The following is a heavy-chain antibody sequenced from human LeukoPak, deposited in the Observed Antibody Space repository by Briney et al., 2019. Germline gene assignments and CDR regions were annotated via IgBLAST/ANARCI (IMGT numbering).Heavy chain of an antibody. J-gene: IGHJ4*02. CDR1: GFTFSSYG. CDR3: AKDSSGWYDY. D-gene: IGHD6-19*01. Sequence: GGSLRLSCAASGFTFSSYGMHWVRQAPGKGLEWVAVISYDGSNKYYADSVKGRFTISRDNSKNTLYLQMNSLRGEDTAVYFCAKDSSGWYDYWGQGTLVTVSS. CDR2: ISYDGSNK. V-gene: IGHV3-30*18.